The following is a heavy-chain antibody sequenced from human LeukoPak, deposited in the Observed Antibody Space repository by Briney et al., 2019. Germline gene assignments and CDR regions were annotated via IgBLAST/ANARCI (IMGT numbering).Heavy chain of an antibody. CDR2: ISYDGSDK. J-gene: IGHJ4*02. D-gene: IGHD6-19*01. CDR1: GFTFSKYG. Sequence: GGSLRLSCVASGFTFSKYGMHWVRQAPGKRLEWVAIISYDGSDKYYGDSVRRRFTISRDNPNNTLYLQMNSLRAEDTALYYCAKDRRFGSGWKLFDSWGQGTLVTVSS. V-gene: IGHV3-30*18. CDR3: AKDRRFGSGWKLFDS.